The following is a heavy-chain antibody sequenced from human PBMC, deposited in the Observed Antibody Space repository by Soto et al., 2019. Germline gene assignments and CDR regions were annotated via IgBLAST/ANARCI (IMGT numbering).Heavy chain of an antibody. Sequence: ASVKVSCKASGYTFTSYYMHWVRQAPGQGLEWMGIINPSGGSTSYAQKFQGRVTMTRDTSTSTVYMELSSLRSEDTAVYYCARGFIRTGQDFAGDAFDIWGQGTMVTFSS. J-gene: IGHJ3*02. D-gene: IGHD3-3*01. CDR1: GYTFTSYY. CDR3: ARGFIRTGQDFAGDAFDI. CDR2: INPSGGST. V-gene: IGHV1-46*03.